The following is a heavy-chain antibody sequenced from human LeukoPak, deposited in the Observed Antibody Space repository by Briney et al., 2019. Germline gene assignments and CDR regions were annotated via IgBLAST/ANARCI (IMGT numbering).Heavy chain of an antibody. CDR1: GFTFSTYW. CDR3: GRGSRYSSSPFGY. Sequence: PGGSLRLSCAASGFTFSTYWMYWVRQAPGKGLVWVSHINIDGSTTNYADSVKGRFTISRDNAKNTLYLQMNSLRAEDTAVYYCGRGSRYSSSPFGYWGQGTLVTVSS. J-gene: IGHJ4*02. CDR2: INIDGSTT. V-gene: IGHV3-74*01. D-gene: IGHD6-13*01.